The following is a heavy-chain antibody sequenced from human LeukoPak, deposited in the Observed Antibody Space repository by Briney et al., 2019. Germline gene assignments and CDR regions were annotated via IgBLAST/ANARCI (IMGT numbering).Heavy chain of an antibody. J-gene: IGHJ4*02. CDR2: ISYDGSNK. V-gene: IGHV3-30*18. CDR1: GFTFSSYG. D-gene: IGHD3-3*01. Sequence: HAGGSLRLSCAASGFTFSSYGMHWVRQAPGKGLEWVAVISYDGSNKYYADSVKGRFTISRDNSKNTLYLQMNSLRAEDTAVYYCAKEGSIFGVVIRPYYFDYWGQGTLVTVSS. CDR3: AKEGSIFGVVIRPYYFDY.